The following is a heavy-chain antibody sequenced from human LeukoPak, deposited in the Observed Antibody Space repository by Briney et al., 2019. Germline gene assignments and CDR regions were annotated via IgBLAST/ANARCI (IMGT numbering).Heavy chain of an antibody. D-gene: IGHD3-22*01. J-gene: IGHJ4*02. CDR2: IYPGDSDT. CDR1: GYSFTSYW. CDR3: ARGRSYYYDSSGQLLDY. V-gene: IGHV5-51*01. Sequence: GESLKISCKGSGYSFTSYWSGWVRQMPGKGLEWMGVIYPGDSDTRYSPSFQGQVTISADKSISTAYLQWSSLKASDTAMYYCARGRSYYYDSSGQLLDYWGQGTLVTVSS.